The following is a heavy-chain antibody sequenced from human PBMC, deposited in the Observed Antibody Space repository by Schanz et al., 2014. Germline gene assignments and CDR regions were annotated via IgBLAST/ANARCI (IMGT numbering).Heavy chain of an antibody. D-gene: IGHD3-10*01. CDR2: INTGGDST. Sequence: EVQLVESGGGLVQPGGSLRLSCAASGFIFGSYAMTWVRQAPGKGLEWVSSINTGGDSTYYADSVKGRFTISRDNSKNTLYLQMNSLRAEDTAVYYCAKGRFGELSAFDIWGQGTMVTVSS. J-gene: IGHJ3*02. V-gene: IGHV3-23*04. CDR1: GFIFGSYA. CDR3: AKGRFGELSAFDI.